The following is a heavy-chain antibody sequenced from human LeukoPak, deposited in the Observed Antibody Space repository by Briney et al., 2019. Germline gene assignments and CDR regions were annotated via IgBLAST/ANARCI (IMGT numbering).Heavy chain of an antibody. D-gene: IGHD3-16*02. J-gene: IGHJ4*02. CDR1: GFTFSSYW. CDR2: IKQDGSEK. CDR3: AKDHHYDYVWGSYRPSYYFDY. Sequence: GGSLRLSCAASGFTFSSYWMNWVRQAPGKGLEWVANIKQDGSEKYYVDSVKGRFTISRDNAKNSLYLQMNSLRGEDTAVYYCAKDHHYDYVWGSYRPSYYFDYWGQGTLVTVS. V-gene: IGHV3-7*01.